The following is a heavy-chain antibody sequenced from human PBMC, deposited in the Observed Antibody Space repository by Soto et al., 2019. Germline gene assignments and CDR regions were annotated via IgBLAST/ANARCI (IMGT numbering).Heavy chain of an antibody. CDR3: AVAYSSEGNWFDP. Sequence: PSETLSLTCTVSGGSISSSSYYWGWIRQPPGKGLEWIGSIYYSGSTYYNPSLKSRVTISVDTSKNQFSLKLSSVTAADTAVYYCAVAYSSEGNWFDPWGQGTLVTVSS. D-gene: IGHD6-19*01. CDR1: GGSISSSSYY. V-gene: IGHV4-39*01. J-gene: IGHJ5*02. CDR2: IYYSGST.